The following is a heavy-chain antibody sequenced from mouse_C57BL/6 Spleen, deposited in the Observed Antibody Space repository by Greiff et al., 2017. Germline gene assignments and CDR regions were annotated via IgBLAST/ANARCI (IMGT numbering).Heavy chain of an antibody. V-gene: IGHV1-52*01. CDR3: ARWGYDYVYFDY. CDR2: IDPSDSET. D-gene: IGHD2-4*01. CDR1: GYTFTSYW. J-gene: IGHJ2*01. Sequence: VQLQQPGAELVRPGSSVKLSCKASGYTFTSYWMHWVKQRPIQGLEWIGNIDPSDSETHYNQKFKDKATLTVDKSSSTAYMQLSSLTSEDSAVYYWARWGYDYVYFDYWGQGTTLTVSS.